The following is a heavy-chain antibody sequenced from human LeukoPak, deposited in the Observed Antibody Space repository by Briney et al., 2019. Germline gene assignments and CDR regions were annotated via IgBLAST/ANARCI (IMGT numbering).Heavy chain of an antibody. J-gene: IGHJ4*02. CDR3: ARDLPIYYDSSGYYYLY. CDR2: ISAYNGNT. D-gene: IGHD3-22*01. Sequence: ASVKVSCKASGYTFTSYGISWVRQAPGQGLEWMGWISAYNGNTNYAQKPQGRVTMTTDTSTSTAYMELRSLRSDDTAVYYCARDLPIYYDSSGYYYLYWGQGTLVTVSS. V-gene: IGHV1-18*01. CDR1: GYTFTSYG.